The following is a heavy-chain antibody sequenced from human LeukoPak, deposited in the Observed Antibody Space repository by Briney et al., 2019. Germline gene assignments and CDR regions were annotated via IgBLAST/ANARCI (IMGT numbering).Heavy chain of an antibody. CDR2: INHSGST. D-gene: IGHD5-12*01. Sequence: SETLSLTCAVYGGSFSGYYWSWIRQPPGKGLEWIGEINHSGSTNYNPSLKSRVTISVDTSKNQFSLKLSSVTAADTAVYYCARGARTPSGYGSRTAGRANWFDPWGQGTLVAVSS. CDR3: ARGARTPSGYGSRTAGRANWFDP. V-gene: IGHV4-34*01. J-gene: IGHJ5*02. CDR1: GGSFSGYY.